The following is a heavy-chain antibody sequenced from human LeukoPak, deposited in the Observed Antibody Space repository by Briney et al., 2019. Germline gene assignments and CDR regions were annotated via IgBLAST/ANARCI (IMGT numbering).Heavy chain of an antibody. Sequence: SETLSLTCTVSGGSISSGSYYWSWIRQPAGKGLEWIGRIYTSGSTNYNPSLKSRVTISVDTSKNQFSLKLSSVTAADTAVYYCARLRYAVDTAMVAPPLYFDYWGQGTLVTVSS. CDR1: GGSISSGSYY. V-gene: IGHV4-61*02. CDR2: IYTSGST. J-gene: IGHJ4*02. D-gene: IGHD5-18*01. CDR3: ARLRYAVDTAMVAPPLYFDY.